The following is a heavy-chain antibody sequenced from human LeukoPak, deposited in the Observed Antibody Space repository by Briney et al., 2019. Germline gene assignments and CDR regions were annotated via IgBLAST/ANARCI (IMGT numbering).Heavy chain of an antibody. D-gene: IGHD3-3*01. V-gene: IGHV3-49*03. Sequence: GGSLRLSCTASGFTFGDYAMSWFRQTPGKGLEWVGFIRSKAYGGTTEYAASVKGRFTISRDDSKSIAYLQMNSLKTEDTAVYYCTRVSRVRFLEWLSTDFDYWAREPWSPSPQ. J-gene: IGHJ4*02. CDR2: IRSKAYGGTT. CDR1: GFTFGDYA. CDR3: TRVSRVRFLEWLSTDFDY.